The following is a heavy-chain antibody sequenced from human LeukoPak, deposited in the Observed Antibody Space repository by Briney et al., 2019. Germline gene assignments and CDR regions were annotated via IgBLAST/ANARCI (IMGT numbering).Heavy chain of an antibody. Sequence: ASVKVSCKASGYTFTSYGISWVRQAPGQGLEWMGIINPSGGSTSYAQKFQGRVTMTRDTSTSTVYMELSSLRSEDTAVYYCARDRLKVEPPESYCSGGSCYPTLRYWGQGTLVTVSS. CDR3: ARDRLKVEPPESYCSGGSCYPTLRY. CDR1: GYTFTSYG. J-gene: IGHJ4*02. CDR2: INPSGGST. D-gene: IGHD2-15*01. V-gene: IGHV1-46*01.